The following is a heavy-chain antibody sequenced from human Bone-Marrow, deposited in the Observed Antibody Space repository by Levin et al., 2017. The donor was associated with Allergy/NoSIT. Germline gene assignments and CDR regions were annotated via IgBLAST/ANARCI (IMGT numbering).Heavy chain of an antibody. V-gene: IGHV3-23*01. Sequence: GESLKISCAASGFTFSSYAMSWVRQAPGKGLEWVSAISGSGGSTYYADSVKGRFTISRDNSKNTLYLQMNSLRAEDTAVYYCAKDGQYQLLYQNSPRDYYGMDVWGQGTTVTVSS. J-gene: IGHJ6*02. D-gene: IGHD2-2*02. CDR3: AKDGQYQLLYQNSPRDYYGMDV. CDR1: GFTFSSYA. CDR2: ISGSGGST.